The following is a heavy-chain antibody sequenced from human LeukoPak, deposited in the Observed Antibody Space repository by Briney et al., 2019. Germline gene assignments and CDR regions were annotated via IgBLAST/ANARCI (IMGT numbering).Heavy chain of an antibody. V-gene: IGHV4-34*01. CDR3: ARHPSVSIAARPRVSHYMDV. CDR1: GGSFSGYY. D-gene: IGHD6-6*01. J-gene: IGHJ6*03. Sequence: SETLSLTCAVYGGSFSGYYRSWIRQPPGQGLEWIGEINHSGSTNYNPSLKSRVTISVDTSKNQFSLKLSSVTAADTAVYYCARHPSVSIAARPRVSHYMDVWGKGTTVTVSS. CDR2: INHSGST.